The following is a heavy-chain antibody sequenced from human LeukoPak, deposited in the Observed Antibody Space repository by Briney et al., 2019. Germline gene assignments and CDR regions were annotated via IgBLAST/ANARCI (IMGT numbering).Heavy chain of an antibody. CDR1: GFTFSNYA. D-gene: IGHD1-20*01. J-gene: IGHJ4*02. V-gene: IGHV3-30-3*01. CDR3: ARDGTHNWDHFDY. CDR2: ISYDGGTK. Sequence: PGGSLRLSCAASGFTFSNYAMHWVRQAPGKGLEWVALISYDGGTKYYADAVKGRFTISRDNSKNTLYLQMNSLRAEDTAVYYCARDGTHNWDHFDYWGQGTLVTVSS.